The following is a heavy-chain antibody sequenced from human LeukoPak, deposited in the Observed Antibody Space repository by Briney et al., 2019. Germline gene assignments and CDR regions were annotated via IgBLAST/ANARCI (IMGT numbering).Heavy chain of an antibody. D-gene: IGHD6-13*01. V-gene: IGHV3-53*04. CDR2: VYSGGST. Sequence: PGGSLRLSCAASGFTVGSNYMSWVRQAPGKGLEWVSVVYSGGSTYYADSVKGRFTISRHSSENTLYLQMNSLRAEDTAVYYCARENPAAGTSDAFDIWGQGTMVTVSS. J-gene: IGHJ3*02. CDR1: GFTVGSNY. CDR3: ARENPAAGTSDAFDI.